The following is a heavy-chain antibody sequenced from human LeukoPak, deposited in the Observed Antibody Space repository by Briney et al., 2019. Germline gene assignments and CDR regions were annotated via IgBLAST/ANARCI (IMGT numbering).Heavy chain of an antibody. CDR3: ARREGVAGYLTR. CDR2: IYYSGST. CDR1: GGSISSYY. J-gene: IGHJ4*02. V-gene: IGHV4-59*12. Sequence: PSETLSLTCTVSGGSISSYYWSWIRQPPGKGLEWIGYIYYSGSTNYNPSLKSRVTISVDTSKNQFSLKLSSVTAAYTAVYYCARREGVAGYLTRWGQGTLVTVSS. D-gene: IGHD6-19*01.